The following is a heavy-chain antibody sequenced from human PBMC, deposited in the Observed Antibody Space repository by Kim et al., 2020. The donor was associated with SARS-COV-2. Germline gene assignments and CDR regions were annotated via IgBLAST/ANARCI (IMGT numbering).Heavy chain of an antibody. CDR3: ARGRGYSGYDQTYYFDY. D-gene: IGHD5-12*01. J-gene: IGHJ4*02. CDR2: IGTAGDT. V-gene: IGHV3-13*01. Sequence: GGSLRLSCAASGFTFSSYDMHWVRQATGKGLEWVSAIGTAGDTYYPGSVKGRFTISRENAKNSLYLQMNSLRAGDTAVYYCARGRGYSGYDQTYYFDYWGQGTLVTVSS. CDR1: GFTFSSYD.